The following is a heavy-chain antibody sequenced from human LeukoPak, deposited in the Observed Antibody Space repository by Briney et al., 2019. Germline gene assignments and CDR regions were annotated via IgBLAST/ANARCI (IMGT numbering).Heavy chain of an antibody. CDR1: GFTFSSYE. J-gene: IGHJ4*02. CDR2: ISSSSSTI. V-gene: IGHV3-48*03. Sequence: GGSLRLSCAASGFTFSSYEMNWVCQAPGKGLEWVSYISSSSSTIYYADSVKGRFTISRDNSKNTLYLQMNSLRAEDTAVYYCAKWEDTMIVVVRGNDYWGQGTLVTVSS. CDR3: AKWEDTMIVVVRGNDY. D-gene: IGHD3-22*01.